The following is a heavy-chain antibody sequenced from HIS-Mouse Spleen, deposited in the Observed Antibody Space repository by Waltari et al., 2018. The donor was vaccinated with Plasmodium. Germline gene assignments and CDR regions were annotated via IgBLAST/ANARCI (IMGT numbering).Heavy chain of an antibody. CDR1: GASISSGGYY. CDR3: ARSIAATVTFYFDY. J-gene: IGHJ4*02. CDR2: IYYSGST. Sequence: QVQLQESGPGLVKPSQTLSLTCTVPGASISSGGYYWSWIRQHPGKGLEWIGYIYYSGSTYYNPSLKSRVTISVDTSKNQFSLKLSSVTAADTAVYYCARSIAATVTFYFDYWGQGTLVTVSS. D-gene: IGHD6-13*01. V-gene: IGHV4-31*03.